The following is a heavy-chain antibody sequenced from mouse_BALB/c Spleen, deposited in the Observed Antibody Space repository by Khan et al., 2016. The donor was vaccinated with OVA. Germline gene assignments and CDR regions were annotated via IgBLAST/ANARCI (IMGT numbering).Heavy chain of an antibody. D-gene: IGHD1-1*01. CDR3: IRKDYNGSSSRYLDV. J-gene: IGHJ1*01. V-gene: IGHV1S81*02. CDR2: INPSNGGT. Sequence: QVQLKQSGAELVKPGASVKLSCKASGYTFTRYYIYWVRQRPGQGLEWIGEINPSNGGTNFNEKFKSKAILTVDKSSITAFMQLSSLTFEASSIYYCIRKDYNGSSSRYLDVWGEGTTVTVSS. CDR1: GYTFTRYY.